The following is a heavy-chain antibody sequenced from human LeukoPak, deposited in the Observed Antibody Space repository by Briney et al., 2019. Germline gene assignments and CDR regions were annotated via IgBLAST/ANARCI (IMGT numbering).Heavy chain of an antibody. CDR3: ARDGPYCSSTSCFYFDY. D-gene: IGHD2-2*01. CDR2: IKQDGSEK. CDR1: GFTFSNYW. V-gene: IGHV3-7*01. J-gene: IGHJ4*02. Sequence: PGGSLRLSCAASGFTFSNYWMSWVRQAPGKGLEWVASIKQDGSEKYYVDSVKGRFTISRDNAKNSLYLQMNSLRAEDTAVYYCARDGPYCSSTSCFYFDYWGQGTLVTVSS.